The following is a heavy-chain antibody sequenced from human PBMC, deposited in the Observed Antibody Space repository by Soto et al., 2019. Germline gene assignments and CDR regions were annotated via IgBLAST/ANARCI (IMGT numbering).Heavy chain of an antibody. Sequence: QVQLVQSGDEVKKPGASVKVSCRASGYTFTNFGINWVRQAPGQGLEWMGWISTSNGDTNYAQKFRGRATMTTDTSTTTVHLEVRSLRSDDTALYFFARTIALAAQDIWGQGTLVTVSS. J-gene: IGHJ4*02. CDR2: ISTSNGDT. D-gene: IGHD6-19*01. CDR3: ARTIALAAQDI. CDR1: GYTFTNFG. V-gene: IGHV1-18*01.